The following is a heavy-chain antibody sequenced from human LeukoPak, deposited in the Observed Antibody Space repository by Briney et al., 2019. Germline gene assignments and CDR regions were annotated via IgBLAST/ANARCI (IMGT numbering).Heavy chain of an antibody. D-gene: IGHD1-26*01. V-gene: IGHV3-48*01. J-gene: IGHJ3*02. CDR3: ARDRGSRDAFDI. CDR1: GFTSSSYS. Sequence: GGSLRLSCAASGFTSSSYSMNWVRQAPGKGLERVSYISSSSSTIYYADSVKGRFTISRDNAKNSLYLQMNSLRAEDTAVYYCARDRGSRDAFDIWGQGTMVTVSS. CDR2: ISSSSSTI.